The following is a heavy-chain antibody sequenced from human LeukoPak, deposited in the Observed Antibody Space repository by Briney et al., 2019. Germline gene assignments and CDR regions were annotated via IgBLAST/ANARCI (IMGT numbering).Heavy chain of an antibody. CDR3: ATDRYYGSGSYYKFDY. V-gene: IGHV4-34*01. CDR1: GASFSGYY. D-gene: IGHD3-10*01. J-gene: IGHJ4*02. Sequence: RTSETLSLTCGASGASFSGYYWSWIRQPPGKGLEWIGEINHSGGTNYNPSLKSRVTISVDTSKKQFSLNLRSVTAEDTAVYYCATDRYYGSGSYYKFDYWGQGTLVTVSS. CDR2: INHSGGT.